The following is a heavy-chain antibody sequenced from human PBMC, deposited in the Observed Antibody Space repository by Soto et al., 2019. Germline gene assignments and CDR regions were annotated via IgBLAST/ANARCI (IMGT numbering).Heavy chain of an antibody. D-gene: IGHD6-19*01. Sequence: SETLSLTCAVYGGSFSGYYWSWIRQPPGKGLEWIGEINRSGSTNYNPSLKGRVTISVDTSKNQFSLNLSSVTAADTAVYYCRRSSRYSTDVSGQVITVTVSS. CDR2: INRSGST. CDR3: RRSSRYSTDV. V-gene: IGHV4-34*01. CDR1: GGSFSGYY. J-gene: IGHJ6*02.